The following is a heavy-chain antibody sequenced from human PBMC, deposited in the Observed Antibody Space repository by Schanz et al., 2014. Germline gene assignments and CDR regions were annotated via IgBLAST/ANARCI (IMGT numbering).Heavy chain of an antibody. CDR1: GFTFSSYS. D-gene: IGHD2-15*01. CDR2: ISSSSSYI. J-gene: IGHJ6*02. V-gene: IGHV3-21*04. CDR3: AKGMGYCSGGTCYDYYYYGLDV. Sequence: EVQLVESGGGLVKPGGSLRLSCAASGFTFSSYSMNWVRQAPGKGLEWVSSISSSSSYIYYADSVKGRFTISRDNAKNSLYLQMNSLSADDTAVFYCAKGMGYCSGGTCYDYYYYGLDVWGRGTLVTVSS.